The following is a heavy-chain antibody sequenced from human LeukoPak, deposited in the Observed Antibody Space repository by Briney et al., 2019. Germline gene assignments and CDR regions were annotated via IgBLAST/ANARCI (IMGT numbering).Heavy chain of an antibody. CDR2: INPNSGDT. Sequence: ASVKVSCKASGYTFTGYYIHWVRQAPGQGLEWMGWINPNSGDTNYAQKFQGWVTMTRDTSISTAYTELSRLRSDDAAVYYCARESGGATLYDYWGQGTLVTVSS. CDR3: ARESGGATLYDY. D-gene: IGHD3-16*01. J-gene: IGHJ4*02. CDR1: GYTFTGYY. V-gene: IGHV1-2*04.